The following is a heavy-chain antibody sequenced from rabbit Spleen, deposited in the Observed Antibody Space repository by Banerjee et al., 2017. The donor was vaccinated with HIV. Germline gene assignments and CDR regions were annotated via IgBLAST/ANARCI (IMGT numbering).Heavy chain of an antibody. CDR3: ARALYSGTVNNL. CDR2: IYTSSGST. V-gene: IGHV1S40*01. CDR1: GFSFSSSYY. D-gene: IGHD1-1*01. Sequence: QSLVESGGGLVQPEGSLTLTCTASGFSFSSSYYMCWVRQAPGKGLELIACIYTSSGSTYYATWVKGRFTISKTSSTTVTLQMTSLTAADTATYFCARALYSGTVNNLWGPGTL. J-gene: IGHJ4*01.